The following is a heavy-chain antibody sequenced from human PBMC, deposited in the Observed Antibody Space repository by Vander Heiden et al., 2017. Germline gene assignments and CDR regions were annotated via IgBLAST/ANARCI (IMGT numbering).Heavy chain of an antibody. D-gene: IGHD5-12*01. CDR2: IIPLFGTT. Sequence: QVHLVQSGAEVKKPGSSVRVSCKASGGACSTYAFSWVRQAPGQGLEWMGGIIPLFGTTNYAQKFQGRVTITADKSTSTAYMELSSLKSDDTAVYYCAAKYRNGYNTETYYFYAMDVWGQGTTVTVSS. J-gene: IGHJ6*02. V-gene: IGHV1-69*06. CDR1: GGACSTYA. CDR3: AAKYRNGYNTETYYFYAMDV.